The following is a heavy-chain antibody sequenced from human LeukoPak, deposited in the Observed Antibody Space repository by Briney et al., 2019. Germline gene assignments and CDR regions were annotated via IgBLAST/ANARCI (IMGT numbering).Heavy chain of an antibody. CDR2: IYYRGST. J-gene: IGHJ4*02. D-gene: IGHD5-24*01. Sequence: SETLSLTCTVSGGSISSSNYYWGWIRQPPGKWLEWIGSIYYRGSTYYNPSLKSRITISVDTSKKHFSLRLSSVTAADTAVYYCARLWGDGYNLDYWGQGTLVTVSS. CDR3: ARLWGDGYNLDY. V-gene: IGHV4-39*02. CDR1: GGSISSSNYY.